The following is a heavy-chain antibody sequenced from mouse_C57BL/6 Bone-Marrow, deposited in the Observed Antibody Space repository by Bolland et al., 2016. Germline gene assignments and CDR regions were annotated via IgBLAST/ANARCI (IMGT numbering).Heavy chain of an antibody. CDR3: ADYYGKGVFAY. V-gene: IGHV1-26*01. D-gene: IGHD2-1*01. Sequence: PNNGGTSYNQKFKGKATLTVDKSSSTAYMELRSLTSEDSAVYYCADYYGKGVFAYWGQGTLV. CDR2: PNNGGT. J-gene: IGHJ3*01.